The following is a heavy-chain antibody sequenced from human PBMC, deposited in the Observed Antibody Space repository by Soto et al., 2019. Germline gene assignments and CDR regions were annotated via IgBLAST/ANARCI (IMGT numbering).Heavy chain of an antibody. V-gene: IGHV3-7*03. CDR2: INKDGSEK. Sequence: GGSLRLSCAASRITFSAYWMTWVRQAPGKGLEWVASINKDGSEKYYVNSVKGRFTISRDNARNSLYLQMYSLRADDTAVYYCASRPPGTNYLGVLDYWGQGTLVTVSS. J-gene: IGHJ4*02. D-gene: IGHD1-26*01. CDR3: ASRPPGTNYLGVLDY. CDR1: RITFSAYW.